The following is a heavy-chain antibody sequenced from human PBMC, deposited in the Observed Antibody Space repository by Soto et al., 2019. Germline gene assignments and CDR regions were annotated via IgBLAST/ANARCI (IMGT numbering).Heavy chain of an antibody. CDR2: INHSGST. CDR3: ARWGYDFCSGYYRFDY. D-gene: IGHD3-3*01. CDR1: GGSFSGYY. Sequence: SETLSLTCAVYGGSFSGYYWSWIRQPPGKGLEWIGEINHSGSTNYNPSLKSRVTISVDTSKNQFSLKLSSVTAADTAVYYCARWGYDFCSGYYRFDYWGQGNLVTVSS. J-gene: IGHJ4*02. V-gene: IGHV4-34*01.